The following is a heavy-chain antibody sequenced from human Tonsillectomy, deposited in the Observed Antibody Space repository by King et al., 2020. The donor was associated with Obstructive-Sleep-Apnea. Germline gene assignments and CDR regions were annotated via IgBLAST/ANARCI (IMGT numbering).Heavy chain of an antibody. CDR1: GGSISSSSYY. D-gene: IGHD6-19*01. CDR3: ARVPYITGWSGWFDP. Sequence: QLQESGPGLVKPSETLSLTCTVSGGSISSSSYYWGWIRQPPGKGLEWIGSIYYSGSTNDNPALKSRVTISIDTSKNQFSLKLSSVTAADTAVYYCARVPYITGWSGWFDPWGQGTLVTVSS. J-gene: IGHJ5*02. CDR2: IYYSGST. V-gene: IGHV4-39*07.